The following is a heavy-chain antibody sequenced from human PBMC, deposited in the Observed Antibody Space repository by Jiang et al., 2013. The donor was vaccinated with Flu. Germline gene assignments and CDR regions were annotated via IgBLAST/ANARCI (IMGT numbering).Heavy chain of an antibody. CDR2: SILVTLIP. Sequence: YWIGWVRQMPGKAWSGWGSSILVTLIPDTARPSQGQVTISADKSISTAYLQWSSLKASDTAMYYCARNEAVGAGTGAFDIWGQGTMVTVSS. V-gene: IGHV5-51*01. CDR3: ARNEAVGAGTGAFDI. D-gene: IGHD1-26*01. J-gene: IGHJ3*02. CDR1: YW.